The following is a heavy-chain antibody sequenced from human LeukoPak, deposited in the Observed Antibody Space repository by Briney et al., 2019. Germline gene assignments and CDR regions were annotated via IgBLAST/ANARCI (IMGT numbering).Heavy chain of an antibody. CDR3: ARRYYYNLGSFPFDF. Sequence: PSETLSLPCAVSGGHFSGYFWSWSRQSSGKGLEWIGEIHNSGNTNYNPSLNSRVTISEDTSKNQFYLNLSSVTAADTAVYYCARRYYYNLGSFPFDFWGQGTLVTVSS. J-gene: IGHJ4*02. V-gene: IGHV4-34*01. CDR1: GGHFSGYF. D-gene: IGHD3-10*01. CDR2: IHNSGNT.